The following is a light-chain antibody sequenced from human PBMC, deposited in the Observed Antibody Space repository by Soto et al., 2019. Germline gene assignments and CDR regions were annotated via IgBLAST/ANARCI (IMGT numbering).Light chain of an antibody. Sequence: QSVLTQPRSVSGPPGQSVTTSFSGTNSDLGGYNFVSWYQHHPGKAPKLMIYDVSLRPSGVPDRFSASKSGNTASLAISGLQAEDEADYYCCSYAGSFTWVFGGGTKVTVL. CDR1: NSDLGGYNF. V-gene: IGLV2-11*01. J-gene: IGLJ3*02. CDR2: DVS. CDR3: CSYAGSFTWV.